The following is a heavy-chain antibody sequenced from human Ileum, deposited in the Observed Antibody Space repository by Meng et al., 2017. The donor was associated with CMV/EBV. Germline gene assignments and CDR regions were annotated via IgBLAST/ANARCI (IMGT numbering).Heavy chain of an antibody. CDR1: GASSSIGRKY. D-gene: IGHD3-10*01. CDR2: WYTSGST. CDR3: ARSGDSSGTYLFDY. Sequence: QVSRQQSGPGLVKPSQTLSITCTVSGASSSIGRKYWNWCRRPAGKGLEWIGRWYTSGSTNYNPSLKSRVTISVDTSKNQFFLKLNSVTAADTAVYYCARSGDSSGTYLFDYWGQGTLVTVSS. V-gene: IGHV4-61*02. J-gene: IGHJ4*02.